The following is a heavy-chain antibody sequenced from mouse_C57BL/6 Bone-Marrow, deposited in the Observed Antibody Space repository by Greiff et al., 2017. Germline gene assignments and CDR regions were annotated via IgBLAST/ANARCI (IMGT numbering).Heavy chain of an antibody. CDR2: ISDGGSYT. J-gene: IGHJ3*01. V-gene: IGHV5-4*03. CDR3: AKLFAY. CDR1: GFTFSSSA. Sequence: TLMESGGGLVKPGGSLKLSCAASGFTFSSSAMSWVRQTPEKRLEWVATISDGGSYTYYPDNVKGRFTISRDNAKNNLYLQMSHLKSEDTAMYYCAKLFAYWGQGTLVTVSA.